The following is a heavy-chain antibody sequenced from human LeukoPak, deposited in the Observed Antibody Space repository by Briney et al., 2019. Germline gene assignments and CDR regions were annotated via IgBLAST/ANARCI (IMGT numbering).Heavy chain of an antibody. CDR1: GGSISSYY. J-gene: IGHJ5*02. D-gene: IGHD3-10*01. CDR2: IYYSGST. CDR3: ARVRYYYSSGSYYSALFWFDP. Sequence: SETLSLTCTVSGGSISSYYWSWIRQPPGKGLEWIGYIYYSGSTNYNPSLKSRVTISVDTSKNQFSLKLSSVTAADTAVYYCARVRYYYSSGSYYSALFWFDPWGQGTLVTVSS. V-gene: IGHV4-59*01.